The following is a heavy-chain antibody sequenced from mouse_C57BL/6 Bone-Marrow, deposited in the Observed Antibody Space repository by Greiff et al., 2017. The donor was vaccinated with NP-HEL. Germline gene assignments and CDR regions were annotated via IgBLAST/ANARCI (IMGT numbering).Heavy chain of an antibody. D-gene: IGHD2-5*01. CDR3: ARGSNYGFAY. CDR2: IDPSDSYT. J-gene: IGHJ3*01. V-gene: IGHV1-59*01. Sequence: QVQLQQPGAELVRPGTSVKLSCKASGYTFTSYWMHWVKQRPGQGLEWIGVIDPSDSYTNYNQKFKGKATLTVDTSSSTAYMQRSSLTSEDSAVYYCARGSNYGFAYWGQGTLVTVSA. CDR1: GYTFTSYW.